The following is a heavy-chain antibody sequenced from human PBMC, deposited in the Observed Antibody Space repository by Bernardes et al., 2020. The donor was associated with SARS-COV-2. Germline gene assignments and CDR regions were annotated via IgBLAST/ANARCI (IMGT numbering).Heavy chain of an antibody. Sequence: SETLSLTCTVSGGSISSYYWSWIRQPPGKGLEWIGSIYSSGNSYYNESLQSRVRASVDTSKNQISLRLSFVTASDTAVYYCAGSSCGIDCYIGGLRSWDYGMDVWGQGTTVTVSS. CDR1: GGSISSYY. J-gene: IGHJ6*02. CDR2: IYSSGNS. V-gene: IGHV4-59*05. D-gene: IGHD2-21*01. CDR3: AGSSCGIDCYIGGLRSWDYGMDV.